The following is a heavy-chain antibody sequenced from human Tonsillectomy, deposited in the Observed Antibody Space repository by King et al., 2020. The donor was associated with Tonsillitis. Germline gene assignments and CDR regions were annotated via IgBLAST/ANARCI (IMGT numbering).Heavy chain of an antibody. CDR2: ISGSGGST. V-gene: IGHV3-23*04. CDR1: GFTFSSYA. Sequence: VQLVESGGGLVQPEGSLRLSCAASGFTFSSYAMSWVRQAPGKGLEWVSAISGSGGSTSYADSVKGRFTISRDNSKNPLYLQMNSLRAEDTAVYYCANVGSSYNHAYWGERALVTGS. D-gene: IGHD2-15*01. J-gene: IGHJ4*02. CDR3: ANVGSSYNHAY.